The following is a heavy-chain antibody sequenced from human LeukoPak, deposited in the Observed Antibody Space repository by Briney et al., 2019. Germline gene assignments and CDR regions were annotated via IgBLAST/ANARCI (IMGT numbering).Heavy chain of an antibody. CDR2: MNPNSGNT. CDR1: GYTFTSYD. D-gene: IGHD6-6*01. V-gene: IGHV1-8*01. CDR3: ARKHGPSIAARPRRKPYGMDV. J-gene: IGHJ6*02. Sequence: ASVKVSCKASGYTFTSYDINWVRQATGQGLEWMGWMNPNSGNTGYAQKFQGRVTMTRNTSISTAYMELSSLRSEDTAVYYCARKHGPSIAARPRRKPYGMDVWGQGTLVTVSS.